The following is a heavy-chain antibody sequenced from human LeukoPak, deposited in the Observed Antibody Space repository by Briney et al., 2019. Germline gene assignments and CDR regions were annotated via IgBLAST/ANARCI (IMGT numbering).Heavy chain of an antibody. CDR1: GGSISSGSYY. Sequence: SQTLSLTCTVSGGSISSGSYYWSWIRQPAGKGLEWIGRIYTSGSTNYNPSLKSRVTISVDTSKNQFSLKLSSVTAADTAVYYCVGTIFGVVIDYYYYMDVWGKGTTVTVSS. CDR2: IYTSGST. V-gene: IGHV4-61*02. J-gene: IGHJ6*03. CDR3: VGTIFGVVIDYYYYMDV. D-gene: IGHD3-3*01.